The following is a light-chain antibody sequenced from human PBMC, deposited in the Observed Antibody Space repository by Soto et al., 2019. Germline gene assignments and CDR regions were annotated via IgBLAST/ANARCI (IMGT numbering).Light chain of an antibody. V-gene: IGKV1-27*01. J-gene: IGKJ3*01. CDR3: QRYNSVPNT. CDR2: GAS. CDR1: QGISSY. Sequence: DIQMTHSPSSLSASVGDRVTITCRASQGISSYLACYQQKPGKVPKLLIYGASTLHSGVPSRFSGSGSGTDFTLPINSLQPEDVATYYCQRYNSVPNTFGPGTKVDIK.